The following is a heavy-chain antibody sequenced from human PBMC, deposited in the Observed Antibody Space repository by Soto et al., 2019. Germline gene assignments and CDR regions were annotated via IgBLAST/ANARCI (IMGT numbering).Heavy chain of an antibody. Sequence: LRLSCAASGFTFDDYTMNWVRQAPGKGLEWVSYISSSGSTIYYADSVKGRFTISRDNAKNSLYLQMNSLRAEDTAVYYCARRRYSSSWPVDYWGQGTLVTVSS. CDR3: ARRRYSSSWPVDY. J-gene: IGHJ4*02. CDR2: ISSSGSTI. V-gene: IGHV3-48*03. CDR1: GFTFDDYT. D-gene: IGHD6-13*01.